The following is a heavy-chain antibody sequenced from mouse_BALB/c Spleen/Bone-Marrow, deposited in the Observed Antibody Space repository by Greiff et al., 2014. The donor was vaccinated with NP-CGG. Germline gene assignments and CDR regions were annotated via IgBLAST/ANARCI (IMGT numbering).Heavy chain of an antibody. J-gene: IGHJ2*01. D-gene: IGHD1-1*01. CDR2: IYPGDGDT. V-gene: IGHV1-80*01. CDR3: ARSGYGSNYDY. CDR1: GYVFSSYW. Sequence: QVQLQQSGAELVRPGSSVKISCKASGYVFSSYWMIWVRQRPGQGLEWIGQIYPGDGDTNYNGKFKGKATLTADKSSSTAYMQHSSLTSEDSAVYFCARSGYGSNYDYWGQGTTLTVSS.